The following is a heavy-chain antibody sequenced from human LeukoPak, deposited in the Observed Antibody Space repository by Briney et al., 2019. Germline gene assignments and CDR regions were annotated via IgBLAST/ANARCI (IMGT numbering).Heavy chain of an antibody. J-gene: IGHJ4*02. Sequence: GGSLRLSCAVSGFTFPNYWMSWVRQAPGKGLEWVANIKKDGSEQYYADSVNGRFTISRDNAKNSVYLQMNSLRVEYTAVYYCARDVKGGNFDYWGQGTLVTVSS. V-gene: IGHV3-7*01. CDR3: ARDVKGGNFDY. D-gene: IGHD3-16*01. CDR2: IKKDGSEQ. CDR1: GFTFPNYW.